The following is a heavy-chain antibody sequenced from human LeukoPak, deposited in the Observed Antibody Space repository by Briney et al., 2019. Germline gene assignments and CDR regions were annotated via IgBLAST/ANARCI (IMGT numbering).Heavy chain of an antibody. Sequence: PGGSLRLSCAASGFTFSSYWMTWVRQAPGKGLEWVANINPDASATYHVDSVEGRFTISRDNAKNSLYLQMISLRAEDTAVYYCARRINYNFDYWGQGTLVTVSS. V-gene: IGHV3-7*05. J-gene: IGHJ4*02. D-gene: IGHD4-11*01. CDR1: GFTFSSYW. CDR2: INPDASAT. CDR3: ARRINYNFDY.